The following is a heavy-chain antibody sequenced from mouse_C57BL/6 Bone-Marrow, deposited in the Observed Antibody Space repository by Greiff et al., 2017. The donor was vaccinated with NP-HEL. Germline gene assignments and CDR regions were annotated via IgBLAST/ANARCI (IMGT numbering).Heavy chain of an antibody. CDR1: GYTFTSYW. CDR3: ARSGDDGYYPFAY. V-gene: IGHV1-72*01. CDR2: IDPNSGGT. J-gene: IGHJ3*01. Sequence: QVQLQQPGAELVKPGASVKLSCKASGYTFTSYWMHWVKQRPGRGLEWIGRIDPNSGGTKYNEKFKSKATLTVDKPSSTAYMQLISLTSEDSSVYYCARSGDDGYYPFAYWGQGTLVTVSA. D-gene: IGHD2-3*01.